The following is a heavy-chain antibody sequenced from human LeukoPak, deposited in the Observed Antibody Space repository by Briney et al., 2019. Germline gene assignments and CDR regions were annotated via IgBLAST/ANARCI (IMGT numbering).Heavy chain of an antibody. CDR3: ARHPDMVRGVRPFDY. Sequence: SETLSLTCTVSGGSISSYYWSWIRQPPGKGLEWIGYIYYSGSTNYNPSLKSRVTISVDTSKNQFSLKLSSVTAADTAVYYCARHPDMVRGVRPFDYWGQGTLVTVSS. CDR2: IYYSGST. V-gene: IGHV4-59*01. J-gene: IGHJ4*02. CDR1: GGSISSYY. D-gene: IGHD3-10*01.